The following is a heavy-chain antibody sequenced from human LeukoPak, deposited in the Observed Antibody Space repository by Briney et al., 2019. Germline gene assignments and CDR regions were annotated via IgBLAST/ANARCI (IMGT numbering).Heavy chain of an antibody. Sequence: SETLSLTCTVSGDSITRNYWSWIRQPAGKGLEWIGRIYNSGNTNYSPSLESRVTMSTDTSKNQFSLKLTSVTAADTAVYYCARGSFDSSGYYVFDYWGQGTLVTVSS. CDR2: IYNSGNT. V-gene: IGHV4-4*07. CDR3: ARGSFDSSGYYVFDY. J-gene: IGHJ4*02. CDR1: GDSITRNY. D-gene: IGHD3-22*01.